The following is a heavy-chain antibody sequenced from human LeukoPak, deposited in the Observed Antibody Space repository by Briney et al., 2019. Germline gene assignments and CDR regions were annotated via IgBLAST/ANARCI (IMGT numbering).Heavy chain of an antibody. J-gene: IGHJ3*02. Sequence: GGSLRLSCVASGFIFSSYAMSWVRQAPGKGLEWVSGISGSGGSTYYADSVKGRFTISRDTSKNTLYLQMNSLRAEDTAVYYCAKGSYSSGWYNAFDMWGQGTMVTVSS. V-gene: IGHV3-23*01. CDR2: ISGSGGST. D-gene: IGHD6-19*01. CDR1: GFIFSSYA. CDR3: AKGSYSSGWYNAFDM.